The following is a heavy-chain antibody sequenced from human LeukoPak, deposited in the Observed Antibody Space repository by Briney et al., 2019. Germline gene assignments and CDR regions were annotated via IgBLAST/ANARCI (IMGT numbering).Heavy chain of an antibody. CDR1: GGSISSSSYY. J-gene: IGHJ6*03. CDR2: IYYSGST. CDR3: ARDHSNYYYYYYMDV. V-gene: IGHV4-39*07. Sequence: SETLSLTCTVSGGSISSSSYYWAWIRQPPGKGLEWIGSIYYSGSTYYNPSLKSRVTISVDTSKNQFSLKLSSVTAADTAVYYCARDHSNYYYYYYMDVWGKGTTVTVSS.